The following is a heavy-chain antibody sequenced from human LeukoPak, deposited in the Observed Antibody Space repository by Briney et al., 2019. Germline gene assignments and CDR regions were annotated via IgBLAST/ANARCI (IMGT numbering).Heavy chain of an antibody. D-gene: IGHD3-9*01. CDR2: IYYSGST. V-gene: IGHV4-39*07. CDR3: ARGQVRRDDILTGPFLEYYYGMDV. Sequence: PSETLSLTCTVSGGSISSSSYYWGWIRQPPGKGLEWIGSIYYSGSTYYNPSLKSRVTISVDTPKNQFSLKLSSVTAADTAVYYCARGQVRRDDILTGPFLEYYYGMDVWGQGTTVTVSS. CDR1: GGSISSSSYY. J-gene: IGHJ6*02.